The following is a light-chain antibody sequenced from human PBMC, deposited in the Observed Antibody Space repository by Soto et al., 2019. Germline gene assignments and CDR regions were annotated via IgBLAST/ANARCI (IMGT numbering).Light chain of an antibody. V-gene: IGLV2-8*01. CDR1: SSDVGGYNY. CDR2: EVS. CDR3: SSYAGSNHVV. Sequence: QSALTQPPSASGSPGQSVTISCTGTSSDVGGYNYVSWYQQHPGKAPKLMIYEVSKRPSGVPDRFSGSKSGNTASLTVSGLQAEDEADYYCSSYAGSNHVVFGRGTKLTVL. J-gene: IGLJ2*01.